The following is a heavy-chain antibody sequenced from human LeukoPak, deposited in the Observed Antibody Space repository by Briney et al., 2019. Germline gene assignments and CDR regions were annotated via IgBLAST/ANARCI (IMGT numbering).Heavy chain of an antibody. D-gene: IGHD3-10*01. J-gene: IGHJ6*03. V-gene: IGHV1-46*01. CDR1: GFTFTGYY. Sequence: SVKVSCKASGFTFTGYYMHWVRQAPGQGLEWMGIINPSGGSTSYAQKFQGRVTMTRDMSTSTVYMELSSLRSEDTAVYYCARGLMTRGSGTYYYYYYMDVWGKGTTVTVSS. CDR2: INPSGGST. CDR3: ARGLMTRGSGTYYYYYYMDV.